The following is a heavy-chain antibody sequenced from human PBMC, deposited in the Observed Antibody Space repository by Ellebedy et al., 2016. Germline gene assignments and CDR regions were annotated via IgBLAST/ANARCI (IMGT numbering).Heavy chain of an antibody. Sequence: GESLKISXAASGFDFTSYSLDWVRQAPGKGLEWVAVIWYDGSNKYYADSVKGRFTISRDNSKNTLYLQMNSLRAEDTAVYYCARELTIFGVAGYYYYGMDVWGQGTTVTVSS. CDR2: IWYDGSNK. D-gene: IGHD3-3*01. CDR3: ARELTIFGVAGYYYYGMDV. CDR1: GFDFTSYS. V-gene: IGHV3-33*08. J-gene: IGHJ6*02.